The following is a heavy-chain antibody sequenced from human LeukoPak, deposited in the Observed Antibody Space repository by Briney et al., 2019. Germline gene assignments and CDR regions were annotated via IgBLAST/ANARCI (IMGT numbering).Heavy chain of an antibody. J-gene: IGHJ6*03. Sequence: GGSLRLSCAASGFTFSSYGMHWVRQAPGKGLEWGAFIRYDGSNKYYADSVKGRFTISRDNSKNTLYLQMNSLRAEDTAVYYCAKDEGRVVISYYYIDVWGKGTTVTVSS. CDR1: GFTFSSYG. V-gene: IGHV3-30*02. CDR2: IRYDGSNK. D-gene: IGHD3-22*01. CDR3: AKDEGRVVISYYYIDV.